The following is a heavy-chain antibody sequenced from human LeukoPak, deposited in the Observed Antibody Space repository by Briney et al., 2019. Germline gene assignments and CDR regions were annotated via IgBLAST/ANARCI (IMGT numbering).Heavy chain of an antibody. CDR1: GGSFSGYY. D-gene: IGHD6-6*01. V-gene: IGHV4-34*01. Sequence: QPSETLSLTCAVYGGSFSGYYWSWIRQPPGKGLEWIGEINHSGSTNYNPSLKSRVTISVDTSKNQFSLKLSSVTAADTAVYYCAREVGIAARPFDYWGQGTLVTVSS. CDR2: INHSGST. J-gene: IGHJ4*02. CDR3: AREVGIAARPFDY.